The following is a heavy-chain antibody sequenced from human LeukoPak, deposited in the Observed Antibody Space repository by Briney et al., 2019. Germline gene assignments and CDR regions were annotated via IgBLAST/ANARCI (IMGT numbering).Heavy chain of an antibody. Sequence: GGSLRLSCAASGFTFSNSAMSWVRQAPGKGLEWVSTLSGSGITTYYADSVKGRFTISRDNSKNTLYLQMNTLRAEDTAVYYCASVGYCSSTSCYHYFDYWGQGTLVTVSS. CDR1: GFTFSNSA. CDR2: LSGSGITT. V-gene: IGHV3-23*01. CDR3: ASVGYCSSTSCYHYFDY. D-gene: IGHD2-2*01. J-gene: IGHJ4*02.